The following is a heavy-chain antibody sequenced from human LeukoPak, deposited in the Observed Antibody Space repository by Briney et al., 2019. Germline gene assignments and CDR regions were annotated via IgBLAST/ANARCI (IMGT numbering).Heavy chain of an antibody. CDR2: ISSSSSPI. J-gene: IGHJ6*02. Sequence: PGGSLRLSCAASGFTFSAYSMNWVRQAPGKGLEWVSYISSSSSPIYYADSVKGRFTISRDNAKNSLYLQMNSLRAEDTAVYYCAQGRPSDKDFWSGYPRRAEAQDYGMDVWGQGTTVTVSS. V-gene: IGHV3-48*01. CDR3: AQGRPSDKDFWSGYPRRAEAQDYGMDV. D-gene: IGHD3-3*01. CDR1: GFTFSAYS.